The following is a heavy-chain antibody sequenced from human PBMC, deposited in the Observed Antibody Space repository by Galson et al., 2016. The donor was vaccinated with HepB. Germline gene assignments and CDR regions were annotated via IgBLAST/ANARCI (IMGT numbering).Heavy chain of an antibody. J-gene: IGHJ3*01. Sequence: SLRLSCAASGFTFGSHSMTWVRQGPGKGLEWVSGISGGGGLTHYRHSVRGRFTISRDNSKNSLYLQMNSLRAEDTAVYYCARDLDVEESSGWYDAFDLWGQGTMVTVSS. V-gene: IGHV3-23*01. D-gene: IGHD6-19*01. CDR3: ARDLDVEESSGWYDAFDL. CDR1: GFTFGSHS. CDR2: ISGGGGLT.